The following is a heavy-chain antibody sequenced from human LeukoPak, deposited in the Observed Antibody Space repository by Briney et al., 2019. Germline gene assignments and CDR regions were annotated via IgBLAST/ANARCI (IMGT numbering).Heavy chain of an antibody. D-gene: IGHD6-19*01. Sequence: ASVKVSCKASGYTFTSYGISWVRQAPGQGLEWMGWISAYNGNTNYAQKLQGRVTMTTDTSTSTAYMELRSLRSDDTAVYYCARDRGIAVAGDPPNWFDPWGQGTLVTVSS. J-gene: IGHJ5*02. V-gene: IGHV1-18*01. CDR2: ISAYNGNT. CDR3: ARDRGIAVAGDPPNWFDP. CDR1: GYTFTSYG.